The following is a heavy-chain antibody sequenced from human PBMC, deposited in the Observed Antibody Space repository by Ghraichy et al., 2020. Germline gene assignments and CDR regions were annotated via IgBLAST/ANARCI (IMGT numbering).Heavy chain of an antibody. V-gene: IGHV3-30*04. CDR1: GFTFSSYA. CDR2: ISYDGSNK. CDR3: AREGRNYYYYYMDV. J-gene: IGHJ6*03. D-gene: IGHD3-10*01. Sequence: SLRLSCAASGFTFSSYAMHWVRQAPGKGLEWVAVISYDGSNKYYADSVKGRFTISRDNSKNTLYLQMNSLRAEDTAVYYCAREGRNYYYYYMDVWGKGTTVTVSS.